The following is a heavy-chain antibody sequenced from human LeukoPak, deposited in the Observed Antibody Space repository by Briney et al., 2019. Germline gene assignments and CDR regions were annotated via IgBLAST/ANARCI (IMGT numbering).Heavy chain of an antibody. D-gene: IGHD3-22*01. Sequence: GGSLRFSCTTSGFTFGDYAMSWVRQAPGKGLEWVSFIRRKAHGGTTEYAASVKGRFSSSRDDSKSIAYLQMNSLKTEDTAVYFCTRVTYYYDNSGYFHFDSWGQGSLVTVSS. V-gene: IGHV3-49*04. CDR3: TRVTYYYDNSGYFHFDS. CDR1: GFTFGDYA. J-gene: IGHJ4*02. CDR2: IRRKAHGGTT.